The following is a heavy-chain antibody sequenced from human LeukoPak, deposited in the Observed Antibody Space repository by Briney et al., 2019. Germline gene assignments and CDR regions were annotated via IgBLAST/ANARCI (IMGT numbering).Heavy chain of an antibody. V-gene: IGHV5-51*01. CDR1: GYTFANYL. Sequence: GDSLKISCQPSGYTFANYLIAWVRHMPGKGLEWMEMIYPGISDTKYRPSFKGQVAISADRSISIVYVQWSSLKAWDNDMYYCARHSYYDSSGYYLLTRGNWFDPWGQGTLVTVSS. D-gene: IGHD3-22*01. J-gene: IGHJ5*02. CDR3: ARHSYYDSSGYYLLTRGNWFDP. CDR2: IYPGISDT.